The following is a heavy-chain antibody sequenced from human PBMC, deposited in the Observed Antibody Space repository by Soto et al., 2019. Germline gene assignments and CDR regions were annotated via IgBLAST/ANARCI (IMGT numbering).Heavy chain of an antibody. V-gene: IGHV4-59*07. CDR3: ARLPGGDGAP. D-gene: IGHD2-21*02. CDR2: IYYIGST. Sequence: SDTLSLTCTVPGGSISGHYWSWIRQPPGKGLEWIGYIYYIGSTNYNPSLRSRVTISLDTSKNQVSLKLNSVTAADTAVYYCARLPGGDGAPWGQG. CDR1: GGSISGHY. J-gene: IGHJ5*02.